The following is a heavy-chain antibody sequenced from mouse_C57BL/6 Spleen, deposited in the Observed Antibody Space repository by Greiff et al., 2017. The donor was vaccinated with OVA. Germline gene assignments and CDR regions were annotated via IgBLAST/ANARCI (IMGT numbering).Heavy chain of an antibody. CDR2: IYPGSGNT. CDR3: ARWEDGSSSPYHAMDY. Sequence: QVQLQQSGAELVRPGASVKLSCKASGYTFTDYYINWVKQRPGQGLEWIARIYPGSGNTYYNEKFKGEATLTAEKSSSTAYMQLSSLTSEDSAVYCCARWEDGSSSPYHAMDYWGQGTSVTVSS. J-gene: IGHJ4*01. CDR1: GYTFTDYY. D-gene: IGHD1-1*01. V-gene: IGHV1-76*01.